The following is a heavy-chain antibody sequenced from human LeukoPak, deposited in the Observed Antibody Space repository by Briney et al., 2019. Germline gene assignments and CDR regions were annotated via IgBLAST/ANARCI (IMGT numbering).Heavy chain of an antibody. CDR2: ISAYNGNT. Sequence: ASVKVSCKASGYTFTSYGISRVRQAPGQGLEWMGWISAYNGNTNYAQKLQGGVTMTTDTSTSTAYMELRSLRSDDTAVYYCARGFDWLSLDYYYYYGMDVWGQGTTVTVSS. D-gene: IGHD3-9*01. J-gene: IGHJ6*02. CDR3: ARGFDWLSLDYYYYYGMDV. V-gene: IGHV1-18*01. CDR1: GYTFTSYG.